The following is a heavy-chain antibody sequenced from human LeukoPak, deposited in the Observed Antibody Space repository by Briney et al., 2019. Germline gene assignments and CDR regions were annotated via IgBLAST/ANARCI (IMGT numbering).Heavy chain of an antibody. J-gene: IGHJ4*02. Sequence: SQTLSLTCAISGDSVSSNSAAWNWISQSPSRGLEWLGRTYYRSKWYNDYAVSVKSRVAINPDTSKNQFSLHLNSVTPEDTAVYYCARDKAIAGNFDYWGQGTLVTVSS. CDR3: ARDKAIAGNFDY. CDR1: GDSVSSNSAA. CDR2: TYYRSKWYN. V-gene: IGHV6-1*01. D-gene: IGHD2-15*01.